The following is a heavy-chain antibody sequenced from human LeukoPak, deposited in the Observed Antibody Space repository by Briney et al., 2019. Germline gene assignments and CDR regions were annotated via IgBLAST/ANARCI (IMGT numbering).Heavy chain of an antibody. V-gene: IGHV4-39*01. CDR1: GGSISSSSYY. D-gene: IGHD5-12*01. CDR2: IYYSGST. Sequence: SETLSLTCTVSGGSISSSSYYWGWIRPPPGKELEWIGSIYYSGSTYYNPSLKSRVTISVDTSKNQFSLKLSSVTAADTAVYYCARHYGGYANYWGQGTLVTVSS. CDR3: ARHYGGYANY. J-gene: IGHJ4*02.